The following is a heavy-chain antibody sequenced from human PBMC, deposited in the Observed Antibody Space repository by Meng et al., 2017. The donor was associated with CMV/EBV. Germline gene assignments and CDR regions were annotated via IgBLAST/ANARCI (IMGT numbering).Heavy chain of an antibody. Sequence: SETLSLTCTVSGGSMDSGPYYWGWIRQPPGKGLEWIGSIFYSGTTYYIPSLNGRVTISVDTSKNQFSLKLSSVTAADTAVYYCARVVGVGAAVDYWGQGTLVTVSS. CDR2: IFYSGTT. D-gene: IGHD1-26*01. CDR3: ARVVGVGAAVDY. V-gene: IGHV4-39*07. CDR1: GGSMDSGPYY. J-gene: IGHJ4*02.